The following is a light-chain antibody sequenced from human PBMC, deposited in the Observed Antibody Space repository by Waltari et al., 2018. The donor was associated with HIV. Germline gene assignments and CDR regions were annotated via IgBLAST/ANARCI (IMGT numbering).Light chain of an antibody. J-gene: IGLJ2*01. CDR2: SND. V-gene: IGLV1-44*01. CDR3: AAWDVSLNGLV. CDR1: RSNIGSKT. Sequence: QSVLTQPPSASGPPGQRVTISCSGSRSNIGSKTVNWYQPLPGPPPNLLIYSNDQRPSGVPDRFSGAKSGTSASLAISGLQSEDEAGYYCAAWDVSLNGLVFGGGTKVTVL.